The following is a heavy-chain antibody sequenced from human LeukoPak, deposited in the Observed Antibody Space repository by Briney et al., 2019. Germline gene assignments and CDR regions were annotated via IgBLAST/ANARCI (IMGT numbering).Heavy chain of an antibody. CDR1: GFTFSNYG. CDR3: ARDADITIFGVVTGYMDV. V-gene: IGHV3-30*19. J-gene: IGHJ6*03. CDR2: ISYDGSNK. Sequence: PGGSLRLSCAASGFTFSNYGMHWVRQAPGKGLEWVAVISYDGSNKYYADSVKGRFTISRDNSKNTLYLQMNSLRAEDTAVYYCARDADITIFGVVTGYMDVWGKGTTVTVSS. D-gene: IGHD3-3*01.